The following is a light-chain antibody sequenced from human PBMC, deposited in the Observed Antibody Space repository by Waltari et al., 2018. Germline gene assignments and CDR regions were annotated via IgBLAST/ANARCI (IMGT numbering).Light chain of an antibody. Sequence: DIQLTQSPSSLSASVGDRVTITCQASQDITNYLNWYQQKPGKAPKLLIYDASDLEPGVPSRFSGSGSGTDFTFTISRLQPEDFATYYCQQFDNVPLTFGGGTKVEIK. CDR3: QQFDNVPLT. V-gene: IGKV1-33*01. CDR2: DAS. J-gene: IGKJ4*01. CDR1: QDITNY.